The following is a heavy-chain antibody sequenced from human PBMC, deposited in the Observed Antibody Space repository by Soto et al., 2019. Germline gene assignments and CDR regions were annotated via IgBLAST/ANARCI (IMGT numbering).Heavy chain of an antibody. CDR1: GGSFSGYY. D-gene: IGHD6-6*01. Sequence: QVQLQQWGAGLLKPSETLSLTCAVYGGSFSGYYWSWIRQPPGKGLEWLGEINHSGSTNYNPSLKSRVTISVDTSKNQFSLKLSSVTAADTAVYYCARGSSIAARSMGYYYYYGMDVWGQGTTVTVSS. CDR2: INHSGST. J-gene: IGHJ6*02. V-gene: IGHV4-34*01. CDR3: ARGSSIAARSMGYYYYYGMDV.